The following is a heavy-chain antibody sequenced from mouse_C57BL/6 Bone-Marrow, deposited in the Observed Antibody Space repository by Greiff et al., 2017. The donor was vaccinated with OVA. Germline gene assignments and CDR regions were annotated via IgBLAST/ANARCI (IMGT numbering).Heavy chain of an antibody. V-gene: IGHV1-74*01. CDR1: GYTFTSYW. D-gene: IGHD1-1*01. CDR2: IHPSDSDT. Sequence: QVQLQQPGAELVKPGASVKVSCKASGYTFTSYWMHWVKQRPGQGLEWIGRIHPSDSDTNYNQKFKGKATLTVDNSSSTAYMQLSRLTSEDAAVYYCANYGSSSAWFAYWGQGTLVTVSA. J-gene: IGHJ3*01. CDR3: ANYGSSSAWFAY.